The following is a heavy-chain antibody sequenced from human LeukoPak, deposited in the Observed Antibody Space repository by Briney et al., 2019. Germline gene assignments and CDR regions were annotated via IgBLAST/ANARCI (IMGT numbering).Heavy chain of an antibody. CDR1: GFTFDDYG. D-gene: IGHD3-22*01. J-gene: IGHJ4*02. CDR2: IDWNGGST. CDR3: ARETARYYYDSSGYPDY. V-gene: IGHV3-20*04. Sequence: GGSLRLSCAASGFTFDDYGMSWVRQAPGKGLEWVSGIDWNGGSTGYADSVKGRFTISRDNAKNSLYLQMNSLRAEDTALYYCARETARYYYDSSGYPDYWGQATLVTVSS.